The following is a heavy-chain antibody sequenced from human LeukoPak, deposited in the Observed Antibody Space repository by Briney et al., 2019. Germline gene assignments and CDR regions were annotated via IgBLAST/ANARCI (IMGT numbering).Heavy chain of an antibody. CDR1: GGSISSYY. V-gene: IGHV4-4*07. CDR3: ARDHVVRGVNSYYFDY. D-gene: IGHD3-10*01. Sequence: SETLSLTCTVSGGSISSYYWSWIRQPAGKGLEWIGRIYTSGSTNYNPSLKSRVTMSVDTSKNQFSLKLSSVTAADTAVYYCARDHVVRGVNSYYFDYWGHGTLVTVSS. J-gene: IGHJ4*01. CDR2: IYTSGST.